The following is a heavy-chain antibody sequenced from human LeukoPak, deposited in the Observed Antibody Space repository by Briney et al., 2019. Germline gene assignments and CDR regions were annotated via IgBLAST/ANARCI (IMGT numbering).Heavy chain of an antibody. V-gene: IGHV4-59*01. Sequence: PSETLSLTCTVSGGSISSYYWSWIRQPPGKGLEWIGYIYYSGSTNYNPSLKSRVTISVDTSKNQFSLKLSSVTAADTAVYYCARDEYHYDSSGYYYYGMDVWGQGTTVTVSS. CDR3: ARDEYHYDSSGYYYYGMDV. J-gene: IGHJ6*02. D-gene: IGHD3-22*01. CDR2: IYYSGST. CDR1: GGSISSYY.